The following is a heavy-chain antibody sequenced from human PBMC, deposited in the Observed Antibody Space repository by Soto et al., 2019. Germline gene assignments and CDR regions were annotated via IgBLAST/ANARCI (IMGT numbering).Heavy chain of an antibody. Sequence: LSLTCTVSGGSISSYYWSWIRQPPGKGLEWIGYIYYSGSTNYNPSLKSRVSISIDTSKKQFSLNLASVSAADTAVYYCARAPKVSGSSQTRPDFWGQGTLVTVSS. CDR2: IYYSGST. D-gene: IGHD6-6*01. J-gene: IGHJ4*02. CDR3: ARAPKVSGSSQTRPDF. CDR1: GGSISSYY. V-gene: IGHV4-59*12.